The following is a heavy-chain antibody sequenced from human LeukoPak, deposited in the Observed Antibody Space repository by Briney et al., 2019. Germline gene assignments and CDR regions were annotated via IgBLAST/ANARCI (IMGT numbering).Heavy chain of an antibody. CDR2: IWYDGSNK. CDR1: GFTFSSYG. D-gene: IGHD2-2*02. V-gene: IGHV3-33*01. CDR3: ARAGRYCSSTSCYNRYYFDY. J-gene: IGHJ4*02. Sequence: GSLRLSCAASGFTFSSYGMHWVRQAPGKWLEWVAVIWYDGSNKYYADSVKGRFTISRDNSKNTLYPQMNSLRAEDTAVYYCARAGRYCSSTSCYNRYYFDYWGQGTLVTVSS.